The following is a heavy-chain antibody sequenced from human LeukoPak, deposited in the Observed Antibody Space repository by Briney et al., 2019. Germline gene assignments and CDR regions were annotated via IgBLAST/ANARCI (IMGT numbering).Heavy chain of an antibody. CDR2: INHSGST. CDR3: ARGNGWLGY. J-gene: IGHJ4*02. CDR1: GGSFSGYY. D-gene: IGHD6-19*01. Sequence: PSETLSLTCAVYGGSFSGYYWSWIRQPPGKGLEWIGEINHSGSTNYNPSLESRVTISVDTSKNQFSLKLSSVTAADTAVYYCARGNGWLGYWGQGTLVTVSS. V-gene: IGHV4-34*01.